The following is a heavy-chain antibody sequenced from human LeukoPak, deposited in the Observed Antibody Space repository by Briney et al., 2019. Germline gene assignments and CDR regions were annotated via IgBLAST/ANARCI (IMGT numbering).Heavy chain of an antibody. CDR2: IKQDGSEK. Sequence: SGGSLRLSCAASGFTFTSYWMSWVRQAPGKGLEWVSNIKQDGSEKYYVDSVKGRFTISRDNAQNSLYLQMNSLRVEDTAVYYCASSNSWRELAPEFDPWGQGTLVTVSS. CDR3: ASSNSWRELAPEFDP. CDR1: GFTFTSYW. V-gene: IGHV3-7*01. D-gene: IGHD1-1*01. J-gene: IGHJ5*02.